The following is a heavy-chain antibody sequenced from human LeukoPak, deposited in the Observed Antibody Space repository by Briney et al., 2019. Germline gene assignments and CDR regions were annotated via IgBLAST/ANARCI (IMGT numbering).Heavy chain of an antibody. D-gene: IGHD1-1*01. CDR1: GFTFSSYS. J-gene: IGHJ4*02. Sequence: PGGSLRLSCAASGFTFSSYSMNWVRQAPGKGLEWVSFISGSSSDIYYADSVKGRFTISRDNAKNSLYLQMNSLRAEDTAVYYCARDLDDYWGQGTLVTVSS. CDR2: ISGSSSDI. CDR3: ARDLDDY. V-gene: IGHV3-21*01.